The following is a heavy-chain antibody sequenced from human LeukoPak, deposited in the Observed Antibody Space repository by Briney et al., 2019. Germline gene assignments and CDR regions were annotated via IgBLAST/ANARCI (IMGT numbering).Heavy chain of an antibody. CDR3: ARLGSGAGRWDFDY. CDR2: IYHSGST. J-gene: IGHJ4*02. V-gene: IGHV4-38-2*02. Sequence: SETLSLTCTVSGYSISSGYYWGWIRQPPGKGLEWIGSIYHSGSTYYNPSLKSRVTISVDTSKNQFSLKLSSVTAADTAVYYCARLGSGAGRWDFDYWGQGTLVTVSS. CDR1: GYSISSGYY. D-gene: IGHD4-23*01.